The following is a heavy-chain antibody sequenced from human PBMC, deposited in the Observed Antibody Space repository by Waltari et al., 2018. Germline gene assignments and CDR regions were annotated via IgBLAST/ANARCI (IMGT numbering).Heavy chain of an antibody. CDR3: TRDLYRGSDH. CDR2: IDENGIRI. V-gene: IGHV3-74*01. J-gene: IGHJ4*02. D-gene: IGHD3-10*01. Sequence: EVQLVESGGGLVQPGGSLRLSCAASGFSFSAYWMHWVRQSPGKGLEWVSRIDENGIRITYVDSVQGRFTTSRDNAKNTLYLQMNSLRAEDSAVYYCTRDLYRGSDHWGRGTLVSVSS. CDR1: GFSFSAYW.